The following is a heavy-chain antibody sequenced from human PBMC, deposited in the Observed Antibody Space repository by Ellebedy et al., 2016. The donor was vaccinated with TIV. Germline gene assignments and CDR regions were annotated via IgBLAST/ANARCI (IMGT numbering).Heavy chain of an antibody. CDR2: IIPILGRP. CDR1: GGTFSSYG. Sequence: ASVKVSCMASGGTFSSYGINWVRQAPGQGLEWMGRIIPILGRPDYAQNFQGRVTIYADKSTGTPYLELSTLRSEDTAVYYCATDSRYSYGYRFNFWGQGTLVIVSS. V-gene: IGHV1-69*04. D-gene: IGHD5-18*01. J-gene: IGHJ4*02. CDR3: ATDSRYSYGYRFNF.